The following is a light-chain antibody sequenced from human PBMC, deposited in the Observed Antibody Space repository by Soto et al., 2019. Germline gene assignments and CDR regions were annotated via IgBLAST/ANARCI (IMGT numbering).Light chain of an antibody. V-gene: IGKV1-5*01. J-gene: IGKJ1*01. CDR3: QQYDTYSWT. CDR1: QSISSW. Sequence: DIQMTQSPSTLSASVGDRVTITCRASQSISSWLAWYQQKPGKAPKLLIYDASTWASGIPSRFSGSGSGTEFTLTITSLQPDDFATYYCQQYDTYSWTFGQGTKVDIK. CDR2: DAS.